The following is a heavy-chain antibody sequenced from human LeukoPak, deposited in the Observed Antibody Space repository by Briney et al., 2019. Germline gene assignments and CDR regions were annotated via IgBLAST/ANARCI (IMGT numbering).Heavy chain of an antibody. V-gene: IGHV3-23*01. CDR1: GFTFSSYA. CDR3: TKTTTGYSSGQYPGWPADH. D-gene: IGHD3-22*01. Sequence: GGSLRLSCAASGFTFSSYAMSWVRQAPGKGLEWVSAISGSGGSTYYADSVKGRFTISRDNSKNTLYLQMNSLRGEDTAVYYCTKTTTGYSSGQYPGWPADHWGQGALVTVSS. J-gene: IGHJ4*02. CDR2: ISGSGGST.